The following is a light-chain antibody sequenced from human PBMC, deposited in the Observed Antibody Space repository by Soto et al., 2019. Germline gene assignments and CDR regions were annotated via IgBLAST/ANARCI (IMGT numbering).Light chain of an antibody. CDR2: DAS. J-gene: IGKJ1*01. Sequence: DIQMTQSPSTLPASVGDRFTITCRASQSISSWLAWYQQKPGKAPKLLIYDASSLESGVPSRFSGSGSGTEFTLTISSLQPDDFATYYCQQYNSYKAFGQGTKVDI. CDR3: QQYNSYKA. CDR1: QSISSW. V-gene: IGKV1-5*01.